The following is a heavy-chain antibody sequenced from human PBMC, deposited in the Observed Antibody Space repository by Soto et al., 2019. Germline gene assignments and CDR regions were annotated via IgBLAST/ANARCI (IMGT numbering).Heavy chain of an antibody. Sequence: GESLKISCKGSGYNFTTFWIGWVRQVPGKGLERMGIIYPGDSETKYSPDFEGQVTISADRSTNTAYLQWRSLRASDTAMYYCARLGFPGAIYFDSWGLGTLVTVSS. V-gene: IGHV5-51*01. CDR2: IYPGDSET. J-gene: IGHJ4*02. CDR1: GYNFTTFW. CDR3: ARLGFPGAIYFDS.